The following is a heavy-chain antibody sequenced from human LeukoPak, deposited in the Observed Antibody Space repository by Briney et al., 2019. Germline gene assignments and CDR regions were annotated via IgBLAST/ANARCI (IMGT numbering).Heavy chain of an antibody. Sequence: PSETQSLICTVSGGSISTYYWSWIRQPPGKGLEWIGYIYYSGSTNYNPSLKSRVTISVDTSKNQFSLNLTSVTAADTAVYYCARRRGTSGTVDYWGQGTLATVSS. D-gene: IGHD6-19*01. CDR3: ARRRGTSGTVDY. CDR1: GGSISTYY. V-gene: IGHV4-59*08. J-gene: IGHJ4*02. CDR2: IYYSGST.